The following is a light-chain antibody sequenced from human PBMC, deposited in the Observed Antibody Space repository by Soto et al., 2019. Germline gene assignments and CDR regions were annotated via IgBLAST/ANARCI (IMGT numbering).Light chain of an antibody. CDR1: QSVSIK. J-gene: IGKJ1*01. CDR3: QQYGSSLTWT. CDR2: DAS. Sequence: EIVMKQSPATLSVSPGERATLAGRASQSVSIKLAWYQQRPGQAPRLLIYDASNRATGIPARFSGSGSGTDFTLTISRLEPEDFAVYYCQQYGSSLTWTFGQGTKVDIK. V-gene: IGKV3-20*01.